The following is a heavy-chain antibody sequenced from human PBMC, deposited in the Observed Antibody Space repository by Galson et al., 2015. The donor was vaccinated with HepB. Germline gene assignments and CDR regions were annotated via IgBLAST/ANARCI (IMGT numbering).Heavy chain of an antibody. D-gene: IGHD3-3*01. CDR2: ISYDGSNK. Sequence: SLRLSCAASGFTFSSYAMHWVRQAPGKGLEWVAVISYDGSNKYYADSVKGRFTISRDNSKNTLYLQMNSLRAEDTAVYYCARVSRVGYYDFWSGYYFDYWGQGTLVTVSS. V-gene: IGHV3-30-3*01. CDR3: ARVSRVGYYDFWSGYYFDY. J-gene: IGHJ4*02. CDR1: GFTFSSYA.